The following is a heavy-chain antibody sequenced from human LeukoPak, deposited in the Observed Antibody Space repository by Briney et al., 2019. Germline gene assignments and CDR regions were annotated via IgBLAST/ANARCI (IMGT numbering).Heavy chain of an antibody. Sequence: PGGSLRLSCTASGFTSGDYAMSWLRQAPGKGLEWVGFIRSKAYGGTTEYAASVKGRFTISRDDSKSIAYLQMNSLKTEDTAVYYCNIAVAYTYYFDYWGQGTLVTVSS. J-gene: IGHJ4*02. D-gene: IGHD3-16*01. CDR1: GFTSGDYA. V-gene: IGHV3-49*03. CDR2: IRSKAYGGTT. CDR3: NIAVAYTYYFDY.